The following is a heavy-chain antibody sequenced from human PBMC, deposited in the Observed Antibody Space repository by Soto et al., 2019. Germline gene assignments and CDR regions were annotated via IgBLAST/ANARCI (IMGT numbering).Heavy chain of an antibody. CDR1: GFSLTTGKMG. CDR3: ARMKVDSYQFYYAMDV. CDR2: IFSVNER. J-gene: IGHJ6*02. D-gene: IGHD3-9*01. Sequence: SGPTLVNPTETLTLTCTVSGFSLTTGKMGVSWIRQPPGKALEWLAHIFSVNERSYSTSLQGRLTISKDTSGSQVVLSMTNVDPVDTATYYCARMKVDSYQFYYAMDVWGQGTTVTVS. V-gene: IGHV2-26*01.